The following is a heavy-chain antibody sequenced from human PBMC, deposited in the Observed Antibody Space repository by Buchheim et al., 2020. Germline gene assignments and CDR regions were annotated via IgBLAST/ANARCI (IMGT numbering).Heavy chain of an antibody. J-gene: IGHJ4*02. Sequence: QVQLQESGPGLVKPSETLSLTCTVSGYSISSGYYWGWIRQPPGKGLEWIGSIYHSGSTYYNPSLKSRVTISVDTSKNQFSLKLSSVTAADTAVYYCARGHLFGPNKYLDYWGQGTL. CDR1: GYSISSGYY. V-gene: IGHV4-38-2*02. CDR2: IYHSGST. D-gene: IGHD3-10*02. CDR3: ARGHLFGPNKYLDY.